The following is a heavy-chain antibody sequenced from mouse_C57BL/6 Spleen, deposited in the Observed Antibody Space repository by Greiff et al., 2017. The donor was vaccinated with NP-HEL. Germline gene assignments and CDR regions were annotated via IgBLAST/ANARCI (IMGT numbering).Heavy chain of an antibody. CDR3: ASGSYGYAMDY. Sequence: VHVKQSGPELVKPGASVKMSCKASGYTFTDYNMHWVKQSHGKSLEWIGYINPNNGGTSYNQKFKGKATLTVNKSSSTAYMELRSLTSEDSAVYYCASGSYGYAMDYWGQGTSVTVSS. CDR2: INPNNGGT. D-gene: IGHD1-1*02. CDR1: GYTFTDYN. J-gene: IGHJ4*01. V-gene: IGHV1-22*01.